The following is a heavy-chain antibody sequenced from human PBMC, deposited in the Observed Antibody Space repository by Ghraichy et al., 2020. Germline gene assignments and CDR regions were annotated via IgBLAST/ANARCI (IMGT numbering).Heavy chain of an antibody. CDR1: GFTFSSYS. CDR3: ATDSGTSPFDY. CDR2: ISSTSDTI. D-gene: IGHD1-26*01. V-gene: IGHV3-48*02. Sequence: GGSLRLSCAASGFTFSSYSMNWVRQAPGKGLEWVSYISSTSDTIYYADSVKGRFTISRDNAMNSLFLHMNSLRDEDTAVYYCATDSGTSPFDYWGPGTLVPVSS. J-gene: IGHJ4*02.